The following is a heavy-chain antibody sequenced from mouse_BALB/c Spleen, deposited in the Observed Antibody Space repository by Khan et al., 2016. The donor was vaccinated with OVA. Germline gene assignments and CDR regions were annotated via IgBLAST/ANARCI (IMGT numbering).Heavy chain of an antibody. CDR2: IDPANGNT. J-gene: IGHJ3*01. CDR3: ARDYWDVFAY. V-gene: IGHV14-3*02. Sequence: EVQLQESGAELVKPGASVKLSCTASGFNIKDTYMHWVKQRPEQGLEWIGRIDPANGNTKYDPKFQGKATITADTSSNAAYLQLSSLTSEDTAVYYCARDYWDVFAYWGQGTLVTVSA. D-gene: IGHD4-1*01. CDR1: GFNIKDTY.